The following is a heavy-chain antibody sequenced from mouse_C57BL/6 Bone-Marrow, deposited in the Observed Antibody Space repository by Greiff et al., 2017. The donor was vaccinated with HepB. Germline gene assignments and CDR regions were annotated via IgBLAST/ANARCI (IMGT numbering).Heavy chain of an antibody. CDR3: ARGPYGSSYWYFDV. Sequence: VKLVESGGGLVKPGGSLKLSCAASGFTFSDYGMHWVRQAPEKGLEWVAYISSGSSTIYYADTVKGRFTISRDNAKNTLFLQMTSLRSEDTAMYYCARGPYGSSYWYFDVWGTGTTVTVSS. CDR2: ISSGSSTI. D-gene: IGHD1-1*01. J-gene: IGHJ1*03. CDR1: GFTFSDYG. V-gene: IGHV5-17*01.